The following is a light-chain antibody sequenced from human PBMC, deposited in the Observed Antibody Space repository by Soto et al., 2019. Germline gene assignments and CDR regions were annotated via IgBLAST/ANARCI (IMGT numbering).Light chain of an antibody. V-gene: IGKV3-20*01. CDR3: QQYSNSPLT. CDR1: QSVSISY. J-gene: IGKJ1*01. Sequence: EIVLTQSPDTLSLSPGERATLSCRASQSVSISYLAWYQQKPGQAPRLLIYGASSRATGIPDRFSGSGSGKDFTLTISRLEPEDFAVYYCQQYSNSPLTFGQGTKVEIK. CDR2: GAS.